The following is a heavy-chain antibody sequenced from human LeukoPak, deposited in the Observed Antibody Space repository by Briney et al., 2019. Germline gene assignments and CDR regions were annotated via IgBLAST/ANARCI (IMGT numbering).Heavy chain of an antibody. D-gene: IGHD3-10*01. CDR2: INPNSGGT. J-gene: IGHJ6*03. V-gene: IGHV1-2*02. CDR1: GYTFTGYY. Sequence: VASVKVSCKASGYTFTGYYMHWVRQAPGQGLEWMGWINPNSGGTNYAQKFQGRVTMTRDTSISTAYMELSRLRSDDTAVYYCARGMVRGVTHYYYYMDVWGKGTTVTVSS. CDR3: ARGMVRGVTHYYYYMDV.